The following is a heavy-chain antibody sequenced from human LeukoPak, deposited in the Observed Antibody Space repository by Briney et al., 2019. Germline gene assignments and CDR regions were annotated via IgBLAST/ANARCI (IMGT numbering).Heavy chain of an antibody. CDR2: IYYSGST. J-gene: IGHJ6*03. Sequence: PSETLSLTCTVSGGSISSSSYYWGWIRQPPGKGLDWIGSIYYSGSTYYNPSLKSRVTISVDTSKNQFSLKLSSVTAADTAVYYCARRAYYDSKTFPTQSSMDVWGKGTTVTVSS. V-gene: IGHV4-39*01. CDR1: GGSISSSSYY. D-gene: IGHD3-22*01. CDR3: ARRAYYDSKTFPTQSSMDV.